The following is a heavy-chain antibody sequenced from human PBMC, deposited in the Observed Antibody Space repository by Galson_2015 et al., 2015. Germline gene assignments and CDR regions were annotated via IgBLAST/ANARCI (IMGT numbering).Heavy chain of an antibody. J-gene: IGHJ4*02. CDR3: ARGVYSSSRVYFDY. CDR1: GFTFSSYG. D-gene: IGHD6-6*01. V-gene: IGHV3-33*01. Sequence: SLRLSCAASGFTFSSYGMHWVRQAPGKGLEWVAVIWYDGSNKYYADSVKGRFTISRDNSKNTLCLQMNSLRAEDTAVYYCARGVYSSSRVYFDYWGQGTLVTVSS. CDR2: IWYDGSNK.